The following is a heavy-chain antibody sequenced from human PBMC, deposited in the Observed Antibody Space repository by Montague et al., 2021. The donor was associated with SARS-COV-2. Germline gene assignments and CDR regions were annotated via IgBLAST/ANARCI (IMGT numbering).Heavy chain of an antibody. V-gene: IGHV4-34*01. D-gene: IGHD3-22*01. CDR2: IDHSGNT. J-gene: IGHJ4*02. CDR3: ARGTRVVGITPGFGD. CDR1: RGSFHIFS. Sequence: SETLSLTCAVYRGSFHIFSWGWIRQSPGKGLEWIGEIDHSGNTKYNPSLESRVTISVDTSKNQFSLNLTSVTAADTAMYYCARGTRVVGITPGFGDWGQGTQVAVSS.